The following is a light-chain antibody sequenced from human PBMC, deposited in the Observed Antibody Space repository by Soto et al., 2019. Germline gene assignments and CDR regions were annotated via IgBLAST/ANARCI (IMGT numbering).Light chain of an antibody. Sequence: DIQMTQSPSTLSASVGDRVTITCRASQSISSWLAWYQQKPGKAPKLLIYKASTLESGVPSRFSGSGSGTDFNLTSSSLQPDDFAAYYCQQYYSYYTFGQGTKLEIK. CDR1: QSISSW. V-gene: IGKV1-5*03. J-gene: IGKJ2*01. CDR3: QQYYSYYT. CDR2: KAS.